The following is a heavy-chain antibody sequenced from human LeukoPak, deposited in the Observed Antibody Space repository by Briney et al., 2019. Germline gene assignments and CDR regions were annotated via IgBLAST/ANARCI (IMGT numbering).Heavy chain of an antibody. CDR2: IYYSGST. V-gene: IGHV4-39*01. J-gene: IGHJ4*02. CDR3: SAINGYCSGGSCCSGPTLDY. D-gene: IGHD2-15*01. Sequence: NPSETLSLTCTVSGGSISSSSYYWGWIRQPPGKGLEWIGSIYYSGSTYYNPSLKSRVTISVDTSKNQFSLKLSSVTAADTAVYYCSAINGYCSGGSCCSGPTLDYWGQGTLVTVSS. CDR1: GGSISSSSYY.